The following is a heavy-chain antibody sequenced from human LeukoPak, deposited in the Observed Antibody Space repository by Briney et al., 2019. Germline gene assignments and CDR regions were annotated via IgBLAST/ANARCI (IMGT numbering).Heavy chain of an antibody. Sequence: GGSLRLSCAASGFTFSSYAMHWVRQAPGKGLEWVAVISYDGSNKYYADSVKGRFTISRDNFKNTLYLQMNSLRAEDTAVYYCAGRGYSSGWSPDYWGQGTLVTVSS. V-gene: IGHV3-30-3*01. D-gene: IGHD6-19*01. CDR2: ISYDGSNK. CDR1: GFTFSSYA. CDR3: AGRGYSSGWSPDY. J-gene: IGHJ4*02.